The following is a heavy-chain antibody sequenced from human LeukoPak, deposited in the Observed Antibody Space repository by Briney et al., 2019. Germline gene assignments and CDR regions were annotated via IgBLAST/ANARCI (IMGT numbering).Heavy chain of an antibody. Sequence: GGSLRLSCAASGFTVSSNYMSWVRQAPGEGLEWVSVTYSGGRTYYADSVKGRFTISRDNSKNSLYLLMNSLTTEDTALYYCAKARGLIGGAFDIWGRGTMVTVSS. CDR2: TYSGGRT. V-gene: IGHV3-53*05. CDR1: GFTVSSNY. D-gene: IGHD3-22*01. J-gene: IGHJ3*02. CDR3: AKARGLIGGAFDI.